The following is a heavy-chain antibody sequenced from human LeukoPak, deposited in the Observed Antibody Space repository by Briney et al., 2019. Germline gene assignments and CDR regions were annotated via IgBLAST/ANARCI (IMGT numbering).Heavy chain of an antibody. CDR2: ITNSGNMR. J-gene: IGHJ4*02. V-gene: IGHV3-11*04. Sequence: PGGSLRLSCAASGFTFSDYYMSWVRQAPGKGLEWLSYITNSGNMRYYADSVKGRFTISRDNANNSLYLQMNSLRAEDTAVYYCARNYYDSSGYYVYWGQGTLVTVSS. CDR1: GFTFSDYY. D-gene: IGHD3-22*01. CDR3: ARNYYDSSGYYVY.